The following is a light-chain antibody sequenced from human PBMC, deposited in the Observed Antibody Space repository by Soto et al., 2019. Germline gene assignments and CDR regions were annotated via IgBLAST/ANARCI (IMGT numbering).Light chain of an antibody. CDR2: DAS. CDR3: QQRSNWPLLT. V-gene: IGKV3-11*01. CDR1: QSVGSY. Sequence: EIVLTQSPATLSLSPGERATLSCRASQSVGSYLAWYQQRPGQAPRLLIYDASARATGIPVRFSGSGFGTDFTLTISSLEPEDFAVYYCQQRSNWPLLTFGGGTKVEFK. J-gene: IGKJ4*01.